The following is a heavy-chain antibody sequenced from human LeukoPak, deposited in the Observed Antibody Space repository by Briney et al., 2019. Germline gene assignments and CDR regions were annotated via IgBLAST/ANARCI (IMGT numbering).Heavy chain of an antibody. V-gene: IGHV4-39*07. Sequence: SETLSLTCTVSAGYIITSGHYWGWIRQPPGKGLEWIGSIYYTGVTSTNPFFRSRMSISVDTSKNQFSLNLTSVTAADAAVYYCARERSSSGGHNWFDSWGQGTLVTVSS. CDR2: IYYTGVT. CDR3: ARERSSSGGHNWFDS. J-gene: IGHJ5*01. D-gene: IGHD4-23*01. CDR1: AGYIITSGHY.